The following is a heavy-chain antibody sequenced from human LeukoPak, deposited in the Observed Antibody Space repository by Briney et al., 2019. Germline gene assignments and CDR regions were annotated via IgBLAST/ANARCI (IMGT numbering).Heavy chain of an antibody. D-gene: IGHD3-3*01. CDR3: ARDQYYDFWSGYLNYAFDI. Sequence: PSETLSLTCTVSGGSISSYYWSWIRQPPGKGLEWIGYIYYSGSTNYNPSLKSRVTISVDTSKNQFSLKLSSVTAADTAVYYCARDQYYDFWSGYLNYAFDIWGQGTMVTVSS. V-gene: IGHV4-59*01. CDR2: IYYSGST. J-gene: IGHJ3*02. CDR1: GGSISSYY.